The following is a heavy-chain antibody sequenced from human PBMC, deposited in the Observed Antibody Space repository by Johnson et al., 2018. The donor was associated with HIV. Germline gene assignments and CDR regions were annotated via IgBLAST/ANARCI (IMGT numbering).Heavy chain of an antibody. CDR2: ISYDGNNK. V-gene: IGHV3-30*18. D-gene: IGHD6-19*01. CDR1: GFTFSSYG. J-gene: IGHJ3*02. Sequence: QVQLVESGGGVVQPGRSLRLSCAASGFTFSSYGMHWVRQAPGKGLEWVAVISYDGNNKYYADSVKGRFTISRDNSKNTPYLQMNSLRAEDTAVYYCAKDCSSGWWRITKSDAFDIWGQGTMVTVSS. CDR3: AKDCSSGWWRITKSDAFDI.